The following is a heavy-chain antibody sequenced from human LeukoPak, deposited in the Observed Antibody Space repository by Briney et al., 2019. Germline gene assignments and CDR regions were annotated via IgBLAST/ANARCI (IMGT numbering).Heavy chain of an antibody. CDR3: ARGGNYYDSSGYYYYFDY. Sequence: SVKVSCKASGGTFSSYTISWVRQAPGQGLEWMGGIIPIFGTANYAQKFQGRVTITTDESTSTAYMELSSLRSEDTAVYYCARGGNYYDSSGYYYYFDYWGQGTLVTVSS. J-gene: IGHJ4*02. CDR2: IIPIFGTA. CDR1: GGTFSSYT. D-gene: IGHD3-22*01. V-gene: IGHV1-69*05.